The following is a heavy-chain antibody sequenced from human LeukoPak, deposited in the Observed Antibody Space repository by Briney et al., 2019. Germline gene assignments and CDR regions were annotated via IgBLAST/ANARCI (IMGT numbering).Heavy chain of an antibody. Sequence: PSETLSLTCTVSGGSISSYYWSWIRQPAAKGLEWIGYIYYSGSTNYNPSLKSRVTISVDTSKNQFSLKLSSVTAADTAVYYCASSYGGNTLFDYWGQGTLVTVSS. CDR2: IYYSGST. CDR1: GGSISSYY. V-gene: IGHV4-59*01. J-gene: IGHJ4*02. CDR3: ASSYGGNTLFDY. D-gene: IGHD4-23*01.